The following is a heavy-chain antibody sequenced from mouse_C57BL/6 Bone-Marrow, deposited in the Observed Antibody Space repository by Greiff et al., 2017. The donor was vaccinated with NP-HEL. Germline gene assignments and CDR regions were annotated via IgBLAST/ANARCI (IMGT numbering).Heavy chain of an antibody. V-gene: IGHV5-4*01. D-gene: IGHD1-1*01. J-gene: IGHJ4*01. CDR2: ISDGGSYT. CDR1: GFTFSSYA. Sequence: EVQRVESGGGLVKPGGSLKLSCAASGFTFSSYAMSWVRQTPEKRLEWVATISDGGSYTYYPDNVKGRFTISRDNAKNNLYLQMSHLKSEDTAMYYCARDPLRWNYYAMDYWGQGTSVTVSS. CDR3: ARDPLRWNYYAMDY.